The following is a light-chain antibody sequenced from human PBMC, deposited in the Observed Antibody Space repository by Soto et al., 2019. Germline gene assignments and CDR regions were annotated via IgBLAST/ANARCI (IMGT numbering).Light chain of an antibody. J-gene: IGKJ4*01. CDR1: QTISNW. CDR2: DAS. V-gene: IGKV1-5*01. Sequence: DIQMTQSPSTLSASVGDRVTITCRASQTISNWLAWYQQKPGKAPKVLIFDASTLDGGVPSRFSGRRSGTDFTLTISSLQPRDFATYYCQQYNTYHLTFGGGTKVDIX. CDR3: QQYNTYHLT.